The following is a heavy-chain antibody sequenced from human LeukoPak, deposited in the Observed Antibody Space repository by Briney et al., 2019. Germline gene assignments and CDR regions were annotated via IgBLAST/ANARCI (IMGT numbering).Heavy chain of an antibody. J-gene: IGHJ4*02. CDR2: IYYSGST. CDR1: GGSISSSSYY. Sequence: SETLSLTCTVSGGSISSSSYYWGWIRQPPGKGLEWIGSIYYSGSTYYNPSLKSRVTISVDTSKNQFSLKLSSVTAADTAVYCCARLSDEPYWGQGTLVTVSS. V-gene: IGHV4-39*01. D-gene: IGHD1-14*01. CDR3: ARLSDEPY.